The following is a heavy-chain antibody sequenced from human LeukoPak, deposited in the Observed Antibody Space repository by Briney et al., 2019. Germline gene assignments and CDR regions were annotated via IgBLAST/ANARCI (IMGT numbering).Heavy chain of an antibody. Sequence: SETLSLTCTVSGDSMTNYHWAWIREPPGKELEWIGSISYSGTTNYNPSLKSRVTMSVDTSKSQFSLKLNSVTAADTAFYYCARSGLVRGVSTWGQGTLVTVSS. D-gene: IGHD3-10*01. J-gene: IGHJ4*02. CDR2: ISYSGTT. CDR3: ARSGLVRGVST. V-gene: IGHV4-59*01. CDR1: GDSMTNYH.